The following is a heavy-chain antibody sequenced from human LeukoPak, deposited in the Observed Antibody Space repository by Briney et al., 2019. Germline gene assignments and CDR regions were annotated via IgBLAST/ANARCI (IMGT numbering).Heavy chain of an antibody. CDR1: GFTFSRYW. CDR2: INSDGSST. Sequence: GGSPRLSCGASGFTFSRYWMHWVRQAPGKGLVWVSRINSDGSSTSYADSVKGRFTISRDNAKNTLSLQMNSLRAEDTAVYYCAKDLRPQIPYGESPRGTAPMGHWGQGTLVTVSS. CDR3: AKDLRPQIPYGESPRGTAPMGH. J-gene: IGHJ4*02. D-gene: IGHD4-17*01. V-gene: IGHV3-74*01.